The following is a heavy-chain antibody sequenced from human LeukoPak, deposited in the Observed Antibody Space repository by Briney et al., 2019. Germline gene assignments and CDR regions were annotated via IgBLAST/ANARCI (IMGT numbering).Heavy chain of an antibody. CDR2: IYHSGST. CDR3: ARADCSSTSCSFDP. V-gene: IGHV4-4*02. J-gene: IGHJ5*02. D-gene: IGHD2-2*01. Sequence: KPSETLSLTCAVSGGSISSSNWWSWVRQPPGKGLEWIGEIYHSGSTNYNPSLKSRVTMSVDTSKNQFSLKLSSVTAADTAVYYCARADCSSTSCSFDPWGQGTLVTVSS. CDR1: GGSISSSNW.